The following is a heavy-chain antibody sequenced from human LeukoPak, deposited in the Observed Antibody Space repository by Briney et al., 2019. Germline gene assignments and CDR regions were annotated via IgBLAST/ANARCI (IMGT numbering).Heavy chain of an antibody. CDR1: GFTFSSYG. CDR3: AREVTTVRGVIIPTSWFDP. Sequence: QPGRSLILSCAASGFTFSSYGMHWVRQAPGKGLEWVAVIWYDGSNKYYADSVKGRFTISRDNSKNTLYLQMNSLRAEDTAVYYCAREVTTVRGVIIPTSWFDPWGQGTLVTVSS. V-gene: IGHV3-33*01. CDR2: IWYDGSNK. D-gene: IGHD3-10*01. J-gene: IGHJ5*02.